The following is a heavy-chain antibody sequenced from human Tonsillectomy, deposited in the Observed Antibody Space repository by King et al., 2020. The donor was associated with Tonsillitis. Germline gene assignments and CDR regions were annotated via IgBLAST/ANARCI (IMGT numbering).Heavy chain of an antibody. CDR3: AKDNRGVAATVLFDY. J-gene: IGHJ4*02. Sequence: VQLVESGGGLVQPGRSLRLSCAASGFTFDDYAMHWVRQAPGKGLEWVSGISWNSGSIGYADSVKGRFTISRDNAKNSLYLQMNSLRAEDTALYYCAKDNRGVAATVLFDYWGQGTLVTVSS. V-gene: IGHV3-9*01. D-gene: IGHD2-15*01. CDR1: GFTFDDYA. CDR2: ISWNSGSI.